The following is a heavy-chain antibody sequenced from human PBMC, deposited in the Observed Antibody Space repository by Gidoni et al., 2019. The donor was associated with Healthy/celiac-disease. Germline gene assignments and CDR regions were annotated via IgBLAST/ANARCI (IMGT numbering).Heavy chain of an antibody. CDR3: ARVRKGGDFWSLYYFDY. CDR1: GGAISSGGYY. CDR2: IYYSGST. V-gene: IGHV4-31*03. D-gene: IGHD3-3*01. J-gene: IGHJ4*02. Sequence: QVQLQESGPGLVKPSQTLSLTCTVSGGAISSGGYYWSWFRQHPGKGLEWIGYIYYSGSTYYNPSLQSRVTISVDTSKNQFSLRLSSVTAADTAVYYCARVRKGGDFWSLYYFDYWGQGTLVTVSS.